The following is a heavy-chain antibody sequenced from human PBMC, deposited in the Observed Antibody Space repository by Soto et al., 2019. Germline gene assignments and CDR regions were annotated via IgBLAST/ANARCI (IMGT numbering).Heavy chain of an antibody. J-gene: IGHJ4*02. Sequence: EVQLLESGGCLVQPGGSLRLSCAASGFSFSTYAMNWVRQAPGKGLEWVSSISGSGGSTYYADSVKGRFTISRDNSKNTLFLQRNCLRVEDTAVYFCAKDADYVRGYFDYWGQGTLVTVSS. D-gene: IGHD4-17*01. CDR1: GFSFSTYA. CDR3: AKDADYVRGYFDY. V-gene: IGHV3-23*01. CDR2: ISGSGGST.